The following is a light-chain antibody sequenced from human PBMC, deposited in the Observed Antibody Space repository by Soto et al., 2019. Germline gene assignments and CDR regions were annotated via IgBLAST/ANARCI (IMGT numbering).Light chain of an antibody. CDR3: QQYHIYSGT. CDR1: QTIDSW. CDR2: KAS. V-gene: IGKV1-5*03. Sequence: DIQVTQSPSTLSASVGDRVTFTCRASQTIDSWLAWYQQRPGKPPNLLIYKASTLASEVPSRFSGSGSGTEFTLTINSLQPDDFATYYCQQYHIYSGTFGQGTKVDIK. J-gene: IGKJ1*01.